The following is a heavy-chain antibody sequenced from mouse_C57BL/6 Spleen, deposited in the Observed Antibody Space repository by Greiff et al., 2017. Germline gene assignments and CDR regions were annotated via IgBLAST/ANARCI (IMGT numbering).Heavy chain of an antibody. J-gene: IGHJ2*01. CDR1: GYTFTSYW. D-gene: IGHD1-1*02. CDR2: IDPSDSET. Sequence: QVQLQQSGAELVRPGSSVKLSCKASGYTFTSYWLHWVKQRPIQGLEWIGNIDPSDSETHYNQKFKDKATLTADKSSSTAYLQLSSLTSEDSAVYSRARGDGGNYCDDWGKGTTLTVSA. CDR3: ARGDGGNYCDD. V-gene: IGHV1-52*01.